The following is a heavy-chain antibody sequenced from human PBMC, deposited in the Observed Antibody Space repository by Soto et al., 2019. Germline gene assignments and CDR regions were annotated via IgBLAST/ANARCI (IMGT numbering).Heavy chain of an antibody. J-gene: IGHJ3*02. V-gene: IGHV2-70*01. CDR2: IDCDDDK. CDR3: ARILSPGWAFDI. Sequence: SGPTLVNPTQTLTLTCTFSGFSLSTNRMCVSWIRQPLGKALEWLALIDCDDDKYYSTSLKTRLTIFKDTSKNQVVLIMTNMDPVDTATYYCARILSPGWAFDIWGQGTMVTVSS. CDR1: GFSLSTNRMC. D-gene: IGHD6-19*01.